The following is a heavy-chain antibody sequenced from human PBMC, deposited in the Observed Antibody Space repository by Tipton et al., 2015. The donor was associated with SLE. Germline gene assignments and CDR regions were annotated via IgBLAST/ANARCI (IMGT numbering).Heavy chain of an antibody. CDR2: IFHSGDV. V-gene: IGHV4-38-2*02. D-gene: IGHD2-8*01. Sequence: WGWIRQPPGKGLEWMGSIFHSGDVYYNPSVKSRVTISIETSKNPFSLKLTSMTAADTAVYYCVRDGFCRNGVCYRNWFDPWGPGSLVTVSS. J-gene: IGHJ5*02. CDR3: VRDGFCRNGVCYRNWFDP.